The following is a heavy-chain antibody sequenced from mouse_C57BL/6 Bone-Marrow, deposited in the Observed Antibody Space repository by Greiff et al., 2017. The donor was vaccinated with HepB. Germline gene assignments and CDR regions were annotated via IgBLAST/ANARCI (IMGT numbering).Heavy chain of an antibody. CDR2: IDPSDSYT. CDR1: GYTFTSYW. D-gene: IGHD2-4*01. V-gene: IGHV1-69*01. CDR3: AREGHYEYYYAMDY. J-gene: IGHJ4*01. Sequence: VQLQQPGAELVMPGASVKLSCKASGYTFTSYWMHWVKQRPGQGLEWIGEIDPSDSYTNYNQKFKGKSTLTVDKSSSTAYMQLSSLTSTDSAVYYWAREGHYEYYYAMDYWGQGTSVTVSS.